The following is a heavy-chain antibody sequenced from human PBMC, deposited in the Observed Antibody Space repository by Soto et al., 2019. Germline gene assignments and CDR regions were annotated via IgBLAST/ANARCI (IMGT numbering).Heavy chain of an antibody. CDR2: IWYDGSNK. CDR1: GFTFSSYG. CDR3: ARTYYDFWSGFNYYYYGMDV. Sequence: PGGSLRLSCAASGFTFSSYGMHWVRQAPGKGLEWVAVIWYDGSNKYYADSVKGRFTISRDNSKNTLYLQMNSLRAEDTAVYYCARTYYDFWSGFNYYYYGMDVWGQGTTVTVSS. V-gene: IGHV3-33*01. J-gene: IGHJ6*02. D-gene: IGHD3-3*01.